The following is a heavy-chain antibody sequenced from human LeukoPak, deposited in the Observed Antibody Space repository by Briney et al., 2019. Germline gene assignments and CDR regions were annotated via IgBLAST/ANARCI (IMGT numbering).Heavy chain of an antibody. CDR1: GFTFSSYG. V-gene: IGHV3-30*18. CDR3: AKDRDSSYSDY. J-gene: IGHJ4*02. CDR2: ISYDGSNK. D-gene: IGHD6-19*01. Sequence: PGGSLRLSCAASGFTFSSYGMHWVRQAPGKGLEWVAVISYDGSNKCYADSVKGRFTISRDNSKNTLYLQMNSLRAEDTAVYYCAKDRDSSYSDYWGQGTLVTVSS.